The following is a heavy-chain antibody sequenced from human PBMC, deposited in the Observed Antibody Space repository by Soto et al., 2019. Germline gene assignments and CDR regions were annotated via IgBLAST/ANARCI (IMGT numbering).Heavy chain of an antibody. CDR1: GGSISSSNYY. CDR3: ARYGYCSSTSCYGNYYFDY. Sequence: SETLSLTCTVSGGSISSSNYYWAWIRQPPGKGLEWIGSIYYSGSTYYNPSLKSRVTISVDTSKNQFSLKLSSVTAADTAVYYCARYGYCSSTSCYGNYYFDYWGQGTLVTVSS. D-gene: IGHD2-2*03. J-gene: IGHJ4*02. V-gene: IGHV4-39*07. CDR2: IYYSGST.